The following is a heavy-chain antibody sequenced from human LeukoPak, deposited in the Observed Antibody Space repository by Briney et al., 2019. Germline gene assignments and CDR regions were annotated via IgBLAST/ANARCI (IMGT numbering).Heavy chain of an antibody. J-gene: IGHJ4*02. CDR2: IPSSASYT. V-gene: IGHV3-21*06. CDR1: GFTFKIST. D-gene: IGHD3-22*01. Sequence: GGSLRLSCAASGFTFKISTMNWVRQAPGKGLQWIASIPSSASYTHYADSVQGRFTISRDNANNVLYLQMNNLRAEDTAVYYCVRGDSRDYWGQGTLVTVSS. CDR3: VRGDSRDY.